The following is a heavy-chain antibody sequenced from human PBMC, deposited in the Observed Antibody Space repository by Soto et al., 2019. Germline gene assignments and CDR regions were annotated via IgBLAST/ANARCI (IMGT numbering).Heavy chain of an antibody. CDR3: ARGRGYSGYDRRSAYYYYGMDV. Sequence: PSETLSLTCAVYGGSFSGYYWSWIRQPPGKGLEWIGEINHSGSTNYNPSLKSRVTISVDTSKNQFSLKLSSVTAADTAVYYCARGRGYSGYDRRSAYYYYGMDVWGQGTTVTVSS. CDR2: INHSGST. V-gene: IGHV4-34*01. J-gene: IGHJ6*02. CDR1: GGSFSGYY. D-gene: IGHD5-12*01.